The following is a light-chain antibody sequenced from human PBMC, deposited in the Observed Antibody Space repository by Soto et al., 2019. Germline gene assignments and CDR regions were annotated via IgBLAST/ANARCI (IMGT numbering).Light chain of an antibody. CDR2: GNN. CDR3: QSYDTTLSSPVV. Sequence: QPVLTQPPSVSGAPGQRVTISCSGSSSNIGAGYDVHWYQQLPGTAPKLLIYGNNNRPSGVPDRFSGSKSGTSASLAITGLQAEDEADYYCQSYDTTLSSPVVFGGGTKVTVL. V-gene: IGLV1-40*01. J-gene: IGLJ2*01. CDR1: SSNIGAGYD.